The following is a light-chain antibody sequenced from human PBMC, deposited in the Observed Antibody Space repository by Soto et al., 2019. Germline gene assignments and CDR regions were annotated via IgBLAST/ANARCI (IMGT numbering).Light chain of an antibody. CDR1: QTISDY. J-gene: IGKJ3*01. CDR2: GSS. CDR3: QQGYRTPFT. Sequence: DIQMTQSPPSLSASVGDRVTITCRASQTISDYLHWYQQKPGKAPTLLIYGSSSLQTGVPSRFSGSGSGTDFTLTISSLQPEDFATYYCQQGYRTPFTFGPGTKVDIK. V-gene: IGKV1-39*01.